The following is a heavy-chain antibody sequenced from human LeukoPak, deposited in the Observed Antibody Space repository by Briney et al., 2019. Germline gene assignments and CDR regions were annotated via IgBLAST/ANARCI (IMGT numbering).Heavy chain of an antibody. CDR1: GGSFSGYY. D-gene: IGHD3-16*02. CDR2: INHSGST. Sequence: SETLSLTCAVYGGSFSGYYWSWIRQPPGKGLEWMGEINHSGSTNYNPSLKSRVTISVDTSKNQLSLKLSSVTAADTAVYYCARGLNDYVWGSYRFRINDAFDIWGQGPMVTVSS. V-gene: IGHV4-34*01. J-gene: IGHJ3*02. CDR3: ARGLNDYVWGSYRFRINDAFDI.